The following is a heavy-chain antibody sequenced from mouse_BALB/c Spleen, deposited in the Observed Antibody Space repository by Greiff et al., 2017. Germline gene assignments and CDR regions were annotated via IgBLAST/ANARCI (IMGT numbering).Heavy chain of an antibody. CDR3: ARSTMITIFAY. CDR2: IDPANGNT. Sequence: EVKLMESGAELVKPGASVKLSCTASGFNIKDTYMHWVKQRPEQGLEWIGRIDPANGNTKYDPKFQGKATITADTSSNTAYLQLSSLTSEDTAVYYCARSTMITIFAYWGQGTLVTVSA. D-gene: IGHD2-4*01. CDR1: GFNIKDTY. J-gene: IGHJ3*01. V-gene: IGHV14-3*02.